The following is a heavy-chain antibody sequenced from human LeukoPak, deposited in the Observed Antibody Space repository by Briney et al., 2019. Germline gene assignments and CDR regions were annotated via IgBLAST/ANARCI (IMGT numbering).Heavy chain of an antibody. V-gene: IGHV3-20*04. CDR2: INWNGGST. CDR1: GFTFDDDG. J-gene: IGHJ4*02. D-gene: IGHD3-9*01. CDR3: ATARSTGDYVADY. Sequence: PGGSLTLTCAASGFTFDDDGMSWSRQAPGKGLEWVSGINWNGGSTGYADSVKGRFTISRDNAKNSLYLQMNSLRAEDTALYYCATARSTGDYVADYWGQGTLVTVSS.